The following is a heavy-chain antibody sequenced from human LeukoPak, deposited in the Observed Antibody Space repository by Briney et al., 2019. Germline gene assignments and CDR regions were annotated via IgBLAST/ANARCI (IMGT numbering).Heavy chain of an antibody. V-gene: IGHV4-34*01. CDR3: ATEPQFDWPPP. D-gene: IGHD3-9*01. J-gene: IGHJ5*02. CDR1: GGSISGYY. Sequence: PSETLSLTCTVSGGSISGYYWSWIRQPPGKGLEWIGEINHSGSTNYNPSLKSRVTISVDTSKNQFSLKLSSVTAADTAVYYCATEPQFDWPPPWGQGTLVTVSS. CDR2: INHSGST.